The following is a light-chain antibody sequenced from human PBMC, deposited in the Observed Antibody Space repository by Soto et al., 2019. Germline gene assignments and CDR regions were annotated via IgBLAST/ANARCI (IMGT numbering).Light chain of an antibody. Sequence: DIHMTQSPSTLSASVGDRVTISCRASQSLSSHLAWYQQRPGRAPNLLIYETSNLESGVPSRFSGSGSGTEFTLTISSLQPDDFGTYYCQEYNTFWYTFGQGTRLEVK. CDR3: QEYNTFWYT. CDR1: QSLSSH. V-gene: IGKV1-5*01. J-gene: IGKJ2*01. CDR2: ETS.